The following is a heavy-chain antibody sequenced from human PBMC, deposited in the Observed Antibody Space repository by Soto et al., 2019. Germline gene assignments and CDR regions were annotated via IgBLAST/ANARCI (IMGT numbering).Heavy chain of an antibody. CDR2: ISGSGGNT. V-gene: IGHV3-23*01. Sequence: EVQLLDSGGGLVQPGGSLRLSCAASGFTFSNYAMNWVRQAPGKGLEWVSTISGSGGNTNYADSVRGRFTISRDNSKNTLYLQMNSLRAEDTAVYYWAKVPLRPYYFDDWGQGTLVTVSS. J-gene: IGHJ4*02. D-gene: IGHD4-17*01. CDR3: AKVPLRPYYFDD. CDR1: GFTFSNYA.